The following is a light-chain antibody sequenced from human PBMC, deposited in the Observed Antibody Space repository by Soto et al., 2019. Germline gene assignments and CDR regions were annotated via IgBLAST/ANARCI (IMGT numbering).Light chain of an antibody. CDR3: QSYDSSLSGYV. V-gene: IGLV1-40*01. CDR2: GNI. Sequence: QSVLTQPPSVSGAPGQGVTISCTGSSSNIGAGYDVHWYQQLPGTAPKLLIYGNINRPSGVPDRFSGSKSGTSASLAITGLQAEDEADYYCQSYDSSLSGYVFGGGTKLTVL. J-gene: IGLJ2*01. CDR1: SSNIGAGYD.